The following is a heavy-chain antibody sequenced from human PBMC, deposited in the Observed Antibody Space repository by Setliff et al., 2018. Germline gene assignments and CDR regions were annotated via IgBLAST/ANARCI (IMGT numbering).Heavy chain of an antibody. CDR3: ARSPANGGHDAFDV. D-gene: IGHD6-25*01. J-gene: IGHJ3*01. CDR2: ISDSSIYI. Sequence: ETLSLTCTVSGGSISSGGYYWSWIRQHPGKGLEWVSSISDSSIYIYYVDSVKGRFTISRDNAQNSLYLQMDSLRAEDTAVYYCARSPANGGHDAFDVWGQGTMVTVSS. V-gene: IGHV3-21*01. CDR1: GGSISSGGYY.